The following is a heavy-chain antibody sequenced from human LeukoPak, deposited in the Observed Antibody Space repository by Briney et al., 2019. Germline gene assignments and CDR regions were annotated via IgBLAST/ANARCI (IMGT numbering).Heavy chain of an antibody. CDR2: ISGSGGST. J-gene: IGHJ4*02. D-gene: IGHD3-10*01. CDR3: ARLSYDSGTHYTVYKY. V-gene: IGHV3-23*01. Sequence: PGGSLRLSCAASGFTFSSYAMSWVRQAPGKGLEWVSAISGSGGSTYYADSVKGRFTISRDNSKNTLYLQMNSLRAEDTAVYYCARLSYDSGTHYTVYKYWGQGTLVTVSS. CDR1: GFTFSSYA.